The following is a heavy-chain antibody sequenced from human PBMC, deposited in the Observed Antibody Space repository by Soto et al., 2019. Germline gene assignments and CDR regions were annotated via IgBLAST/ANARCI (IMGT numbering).Heavy chain of an antibody. Sequence: GESLKISCKGSGYSFTSYWIGWVRQMPGKGLEWMGIIYPGDSDTRYSPSFQGQVTISADKSISTAYLQWSSLKALDTAMYYCARTLPPYYYDSSGYYYVFAFDIWGQGTMVTVSS. V-gene: IGHV5-51*01. CDR3: ARTLPPYYYDSSGYYYVFAFDI. D-gene: IGHD3-22*01. CDR1: GYSFTSYW. CDR2: IYPGDSDT. J-gene: IGHJ3*02.